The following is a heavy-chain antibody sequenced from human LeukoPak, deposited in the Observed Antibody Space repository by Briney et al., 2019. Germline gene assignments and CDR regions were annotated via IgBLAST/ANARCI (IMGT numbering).Heavy chain of an antibody. Sequence: GGSLRLSCAASGFAVSSNYISWVRHPPPKGLEWVSVIYSGGSTYYADSVKGRFTISRDNSKNTLYLQMNSLRAEDTAVYYCARDRRAGYSYVDYWGQGTLVTVSS. CDR2: IYSGGST. V-gene: IGHV3-66*01. CDR3: ARDRRAGYSYVDY. J-gene: IGHJ4*02. CDR1: GFAVSSNY. D-gene: IGHD5-18*01.